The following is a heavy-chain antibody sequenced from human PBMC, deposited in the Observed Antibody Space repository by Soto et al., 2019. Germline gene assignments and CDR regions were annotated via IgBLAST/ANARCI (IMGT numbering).Heavy chain of an antibody. V-gene: IGHV4-30-4*01. CDR1: GGSISSGDYY. Sequence: QVQLQESGPGLVKPSQTLSLTCTVSGGSISSGDYYWSWIRQPPGKGLEWIGYIYYSGSTYYNPSLKSRVTISVDTSKNQFSLKLSSVTAADTAVYYCARYDRSGPLTSGFDYWGQGTLVTVSS. CDR3: ARYDRSGPLTSGFDY. D-gene: IGHD3-22*01. J-gene: IGHJ4*02. CDR2: IYYSGST.